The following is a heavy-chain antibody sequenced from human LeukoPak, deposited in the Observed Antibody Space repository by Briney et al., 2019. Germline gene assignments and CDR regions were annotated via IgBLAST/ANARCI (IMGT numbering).Heavy chain of an antibody. Sequence: GGSLRLSCATSGFTFSRYAMHWVRQAPGKGLEWVALISYDANIGSNKYYADSVKGRFTISRDNSKNTLYLQMNSLRAEDTAVYYCAKPFTTSPPGPQGDWYFDLWGRGTLVTVSS. V-gene: IGHV3-30-3*01. J-gene: IGHJ2*01. CDR1: GFTFSRYA. CDR3: AKPFTTSPPGPQGDWYFDL. D-gene: IGHD3-22*01. CDR2: ISYDANIGSNK.